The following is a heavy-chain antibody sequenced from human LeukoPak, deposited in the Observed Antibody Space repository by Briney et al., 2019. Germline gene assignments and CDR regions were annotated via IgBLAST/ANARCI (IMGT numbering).Heavy chain of an antibody. CDR3: ARSSAIVGATQAFDI. CDR1: GYTFTSYG. CDR2: ISAYNGNT. J-gene: IGHJ3*02. D-gene: IGHD1-26*01. Sequence: ASVKVSCKASGYTFTSYGISWVRQAPGQGLEWMGWISAYNGNTNYAQKLQGRVTMTTDTSTSTAYMELRSLRSDDTAVYYCARSSAIVGATQAFDIWGQGTMVTVSS. V-gene: IGHV1-18*01.